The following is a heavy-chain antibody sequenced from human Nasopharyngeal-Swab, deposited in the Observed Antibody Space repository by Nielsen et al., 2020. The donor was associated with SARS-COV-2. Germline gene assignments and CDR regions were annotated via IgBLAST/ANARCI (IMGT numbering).Heavy chain of an antibody. CDR1: GGSISSYY. D-gene: IGHD3-16*01. J-gene: IGHJ2*01. CDR2: MYYSGST. V-gene: IGHV4-59*01. CDR3: ARPGGSGDPYWYFDL. Sequence: GSLRLSCTVSGGSISSYYWSWIRQPPGKGLEWIGYMYYSGSTSHNPSLKSRVTISVDTSKNQISLKLTSVTAADTAVYYCARPGGSGDPYWYFDLWSRGTLVTVSS.